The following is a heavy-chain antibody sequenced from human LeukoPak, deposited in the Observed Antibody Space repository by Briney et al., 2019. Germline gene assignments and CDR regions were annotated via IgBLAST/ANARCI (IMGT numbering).Heavy chain of an antibody. CDR1: GFTFSSYD. CDR2: IGTAGDP. Sequence: PGGSLRLSCAASGFTFSSYDMHWVRQATGKGLEWVSAIGTAGDPYFPGSVKGRFTISRENAKNSLYLQMNSLRAGDTAVYYCARGGGYSYGNLYYYYGMDVWGKGTTVTVSS. CDR3: ARGGGYSYGNLYYYYGMDV. D-gene: IGHD5-18*01. J-gene: IGHJ6*04. V-gene: IGHV3-13*05.